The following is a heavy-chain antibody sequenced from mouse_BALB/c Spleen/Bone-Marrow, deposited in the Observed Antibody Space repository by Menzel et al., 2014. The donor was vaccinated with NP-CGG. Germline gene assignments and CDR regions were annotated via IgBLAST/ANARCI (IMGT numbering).Heavy chain of an antibody. J-gene: IGHJ3*01. CDR3: ARVYYYGPRRDWFAY. CDR1: GFTFSSYG. Sequence: EVMLVESGGGLVQPGRSLKLSCAASGFTFSSYGMSWVRQTPDKRLELVATINSNGGSTYYPDSLKGRFTISRDNAKNTLYLQMSSPKSEDTAMYYCARVYYYGPRRDWFAYWGQGTLVTVSA. CDR2: INSNGGST. D-gene: IGHD1-1*01. V-gene: IGHV5-6-3*01.